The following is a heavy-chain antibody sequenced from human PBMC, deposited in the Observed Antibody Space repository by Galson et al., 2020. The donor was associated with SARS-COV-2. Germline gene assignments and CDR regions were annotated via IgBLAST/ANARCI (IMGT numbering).Heavy chain of an antibody. V-gene: IGHV4-4*09. CDR2: IYHSGSS. CDR1: GGSIKNNY. J-gene: IGHJ2*01. D-gene: IGHD3-10*01. Sequence: SETLSLTCTVSGGSIKNNYWTWIRQSPGKGLEWIGYIYHSGSSNSNPSLKSRVTISVDTSKNQFSLKLTSVTAADTAVYYCAKKGGMDYGFLDWYFDLWGRGTLVTVSS. CDR3: AKKGGMDYGFLDWYFDL.